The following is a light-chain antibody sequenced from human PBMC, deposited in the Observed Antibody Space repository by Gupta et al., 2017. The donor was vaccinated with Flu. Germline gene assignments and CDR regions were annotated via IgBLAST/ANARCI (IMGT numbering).Light chain of an antibody. Sequence: ITTSCTGTGSDIGGYKYVSWYQQHPGKAPKLLIYDVSSRPSAVSNRFSGSKSGTTASLTIAGLQAEDEADYYCSSYTISSTPVVFGGGTKLTVL. CDR1: GSDIGGYKY. J-gene: IGLJ2*01. V-gene: IGLV2-14*04. CDR2: DVS. CDR3: SSYTISSTPVV.